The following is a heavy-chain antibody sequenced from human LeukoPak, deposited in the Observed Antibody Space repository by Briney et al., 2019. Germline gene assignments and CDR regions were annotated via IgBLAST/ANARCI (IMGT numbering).Heavy chain of an antibody. V-gene: IGHV3-30*02. D-gene: IGHD3-3*01. CDR2: IRYDGSNK. CDR1: GFTFSSYG. J-gene: IGHJ4*02. CDR3: AKDLSKGLLYRRGMYYFDY. Sequence: GGSLRLSCAASGFTFSSYGMHWVRQAPGKGLEWVAFIRYDGSNKYYADSVKGRFTISRDNSKNTLYPQMNSLRAEDTAVYYCAKDLSKGLLYRRGMYYFDYWGQGTLVTVSS.